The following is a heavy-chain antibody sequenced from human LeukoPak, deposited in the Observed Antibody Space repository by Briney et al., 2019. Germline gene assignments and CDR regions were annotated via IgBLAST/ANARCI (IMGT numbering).Heavy chain of an antibody. CDR1: GFTVSNTY. D-gene: IGHD4-17*01. V-gene: IGHV4-34*01. Sequence: GALRLSCAASGFTVSNTYMSWIRQPPGKGLEWIGEINHSGSTNYNPSLKSRVTISVDTSKNQFSLKLSSVTAADTAVYYCASLPPLYGDPFDYWGQGTLVTVSS. CDR2: INHSGST. CDR3: ASLPPLYGDPFDY. J-gene: IGHJ4*02.